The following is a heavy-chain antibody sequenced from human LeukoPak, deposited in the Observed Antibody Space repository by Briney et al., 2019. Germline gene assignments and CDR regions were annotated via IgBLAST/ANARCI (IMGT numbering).Heavy chain of an antibody. Sequence: GGSLRLSCAASGFTSTNYAMSWVRQAPGKGLEWVSTISGSGSSTYYADSVKGRFTISRDNSKNTLYLQMNSLRAEDTAVYYCAKGSGYALRWVAFDIWGQGTMVTVSS. CDR2: ISGSGSST. CDR3: AKGSGYALRWVAFDI. J-gene: IGHJ3*02. CDR1: GFTSTNYA. V-gene: IGHV3-23*01. D-gene: IGHD5-12*01.